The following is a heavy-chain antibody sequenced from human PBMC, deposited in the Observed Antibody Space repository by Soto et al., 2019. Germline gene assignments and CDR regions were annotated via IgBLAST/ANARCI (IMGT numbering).Heavy chain of an antibody. J-gene: IGHJ4*02. D-gene: IGHD3-10*01. V-gene: IGHV4-31*03. Sequence: QVQLQESGPGLVKPSQTLSLTCTVSGGSISSGGYYWSWIRQHPGKGLEWIGYIYYSGSTYYNPSLKSGVTISVDTSKNRFSLQLSSVTAADTAVYYCARLTSGRVYFDYWGQGTLVTVSS. CDR3: ARLTSGRVYFDY. CDR1: GGSISSGGYY. CDR2: IYYSGST.